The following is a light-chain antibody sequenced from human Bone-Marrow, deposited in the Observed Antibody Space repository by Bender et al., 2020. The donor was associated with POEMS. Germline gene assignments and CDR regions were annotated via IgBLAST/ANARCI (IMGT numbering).Light chain of an antibody. CDR1: SNDVGYYDS. V-gene: IGLV2-23*02. CDR3: CSYTGGTFLGVV. CDR2: EVN. J-gene: IGLJ1*01. Sequence: QSALTQPASVSGSPGQSLTISCTGSSNDVGYYDSVSWYQQHPGKAPRLLIYEVNKRPSGVSNRFSGSKSGNTASLSLSGLQAEDEAYYYCCSYTGGTFLGVVFGTGTEVSVL.